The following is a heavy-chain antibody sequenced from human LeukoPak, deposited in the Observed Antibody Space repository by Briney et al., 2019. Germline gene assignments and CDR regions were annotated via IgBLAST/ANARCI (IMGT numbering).Heavy chain of an antibody. V-gene: IGHV4-34*01. CDR2: INHSGST. Sequence: SETLSLTCAVYGGSFSGYYWSWIRQPPGKGLEWMGEINHSGSTNYNPSLKSRVTISVDTSKNQFSLKLSSVTAADTAVYYCARVPYDSSGYYRGVFDYWGQGTLVTVSS. D-gene: IGHD3-22*01. CDR1: GGSFSGYY. CDR3: ARVPYDSSGYYRGVFDY. J-gene: IGHJ4*02.